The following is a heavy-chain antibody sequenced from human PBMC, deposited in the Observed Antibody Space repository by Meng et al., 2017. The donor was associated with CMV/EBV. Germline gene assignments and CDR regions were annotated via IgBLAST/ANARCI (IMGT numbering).Heavy chain of an antibody. CDR3: ARVARITMVRGQWGGDY. J-gene: IGHJ4*02. D-gene: IGHD3-10*01. Sequence: SETLSLTCTISSGSINDYCWNWIRQPPGKGLEWIGEINHSGSTNYNPSLKSRVTISVDTSKNQFSLKLSSVTAADTAVYYCARVARITMVRGQWGGDYWGQGTLVTVSS. CDR2: INHSGST. V-gene: IGHV4-34*01. CDR1: SGSINDYC.